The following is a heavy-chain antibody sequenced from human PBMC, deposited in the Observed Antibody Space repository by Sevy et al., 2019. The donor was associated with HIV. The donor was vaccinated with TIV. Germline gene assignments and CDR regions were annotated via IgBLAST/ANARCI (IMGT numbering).Heavy chain of an antibody. D-gene: IGHD3-10*01. CDR3: AREADYYGSGRGPGAFDI. J-gene: IGHJ3*02. CDR2: ISYDGSNK. V-gene: IGHV3-30-3*01. CDR1: GFTFSSYA. Sequence: GGSLRLSCAASGFTFSSYAMHWVRQAPGKGLEWVAVISYDGSNKYYADSVKGRFTISRDNSKNTLYLQMNSLRAEDTAVYYCAREADYYGSGRGPGAFDIWGQWTMVTVSS.